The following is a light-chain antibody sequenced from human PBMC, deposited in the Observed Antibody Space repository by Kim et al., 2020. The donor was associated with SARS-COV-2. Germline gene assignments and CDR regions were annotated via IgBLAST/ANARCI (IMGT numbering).Light chain of an antibody. CDR2: RNN. Sequence: SVLTQPPSASGTHGQRVTISCSGSSSNIGSNYVYWYQQFPGTAPKLLIYRNNQRPSGVPDRFSGSKSGTSASLALSGPRSEDEADYYCAAWDDSLNVPVFGGGTQLTV. CDR1: SSNIGSNY. J-gene: IGLJ2*01. CDR3: AAWDDSLNVPV. V-gene: IGLV1-47*01.